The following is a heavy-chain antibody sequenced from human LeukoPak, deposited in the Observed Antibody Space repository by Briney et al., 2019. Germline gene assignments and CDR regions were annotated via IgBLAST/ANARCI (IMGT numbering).Heavy chain of an antibody. CDR3: ARDLAYSRLDY. D-gene: IGHD5-18*01. CDR1: GFSFSSNW. J-gene: IGHJ4*02. V-gene: IGHV3-7*01. Sequence: PGGSLRLSCAVPGFSFSSNWMGWVRQAPGKGLEWVASINPEGSEKYSAGSVKGRFTISRDNAKSSLYLQMDSLRVEDTAFYYCARDLAYSRLDYWGQGVLVTVSS. CDR2: INPEGSEK.